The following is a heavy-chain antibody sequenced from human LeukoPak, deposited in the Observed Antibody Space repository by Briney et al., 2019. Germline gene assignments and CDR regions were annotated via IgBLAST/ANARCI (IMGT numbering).Heavy chain of an antibody. V-gene: IGHV1-3*01. CDR1: GYTFTNYA. CDR3: ARGGPNRSGWTLDY. CDR2: FNSDTGNT. Sequence: ASVKVSCKASGYTFTNYAIHWVRQAPGQRLEWMGWFNSDTGNTEYSQKLQGRVIITRDTSASTAYMELRSLRPEDTAVFFCARGGPNRSGWTLDYWGQGTLVTVSS. J-gene: IGHJ4*02. D-gene: IGHD6-19*01.